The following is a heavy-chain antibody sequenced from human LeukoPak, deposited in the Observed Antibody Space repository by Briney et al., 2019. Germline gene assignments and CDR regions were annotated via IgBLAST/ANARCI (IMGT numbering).Heavy chain of an antibody. CDR1: GFTFDDYA. D-gene: IGHD6-6*01. Sequence: PGRSLRLSCAASGFTFDDYAMHWVRQAPGKGQEWVSGISWNSGSIGYADSVKGRFTISRDNAKNSLYLQMNSLRAEDTALYYCAKDINIAARLAFDIWGQGTMVTVSS. J-gene: IGHJ3*02. CDR2: ISWNSGSI. CDR3: AKDINIAARLAFDI. V-gene: IGHV3-9*01.